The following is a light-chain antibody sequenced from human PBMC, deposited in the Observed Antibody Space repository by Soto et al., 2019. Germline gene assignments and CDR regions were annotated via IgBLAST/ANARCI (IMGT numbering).Light chain of an antibody. V-gene: IGKV3D-11*02. CDR2: AAS. CDR1: QSVGRY. Sequence: EIVLTQSPATLSLSPGERATLSCRASQSVGRYLTWYQQTVGQAPRLLIYAASNRAAGTPARFSGSGSGTDFTLSISSLKPEDFEVSYCQHRDNRHPAFTFGPGTKVDV. CDR3: QHRDNRHPAFT. J-gene: IGKJ3*01.